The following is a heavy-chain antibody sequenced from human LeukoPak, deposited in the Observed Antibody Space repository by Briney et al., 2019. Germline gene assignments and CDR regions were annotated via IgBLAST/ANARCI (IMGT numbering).Heavy chain of an antibody. J-gene: IGHJ4*02. Sequence: ASVKVSCKASGYTFTSSYINWVRQAPGQRLEWMGWISAYNCRTNYAQKFQGRVTMTTDSSTSTAYMDLTSLRSDDTAVYYCARGGTYYPCIDYWGQGTLVTVSS. CDR1: GYTFTSSY. V-gene: IGHV1-18*01. D-gene: IGHD1-26*01. CDR3: ARGGTYYPCIDY. CDR2: ISAYNCRT.